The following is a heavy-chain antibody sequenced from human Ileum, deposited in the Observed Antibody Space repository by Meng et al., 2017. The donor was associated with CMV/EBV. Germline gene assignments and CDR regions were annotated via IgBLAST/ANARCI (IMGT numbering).Heavy chain of an antibody. CDR3: ARDGWASTVTKSDDAFDI. D-gene: IGHD4-17*01. CDR1: GFAVGNNY. Sequence: GGSLRLSCAASGFAVGNNYMSWVRQAPGEGLEWISVLYACCTTYYADSAKGRFPVSRDNSNNTLYLQMDSLRVEDTAVYYCARDGWASTVTKSDDAFDIWGQGTMVTVSS. V-gene: IGHV3-66*03. CDR2: LYACCTT. J-gene: IGHJ3*02.